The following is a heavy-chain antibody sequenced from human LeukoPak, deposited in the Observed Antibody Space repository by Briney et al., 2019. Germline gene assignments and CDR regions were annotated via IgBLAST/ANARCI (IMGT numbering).Heavy chain of an antibody. Sequence: GESLKISCKGSGYSFTNYWIAWVRQMPGEGLEWMGIIYPGDSDTRYSPSFQGQVTISADKSISAAYLQWSSLKASDAAMYFCARQPTNGPFNHWGQGTLVTVSS. V-gene: IGHV5-51*01. J-gene: IGHJ4*02. CDR3: ARQPTNGPFNH. CDR2: IYPGDSDT. CDR1: GYSFTNYW. D-gene: IGHD2-8*01.